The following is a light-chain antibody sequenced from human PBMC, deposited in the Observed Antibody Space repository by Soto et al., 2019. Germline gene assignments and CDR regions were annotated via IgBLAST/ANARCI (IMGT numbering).Light chain of an antibody. CDR1: RSFASSY. Sequence: EIVLTQSPVTLSLSPGERATLSCRASRSFASSYLGWYQQKPGQAPRLLIYAAYTRATGIPDRFSGSGSATDYTLTISRLEHEDSAVYYCKHYDSSPPYTFGQGTKLEIK. J-gene: IGKJ2*01. CDR3: KHYDSSPPYT. CDR2: AAY. V-gene: IGKV3-20*01.